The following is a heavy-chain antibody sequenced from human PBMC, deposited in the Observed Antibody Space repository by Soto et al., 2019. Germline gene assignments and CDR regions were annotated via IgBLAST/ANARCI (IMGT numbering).Heavy chain of an antibody. V-gene: IGHV5-51*01. CDR1: GYSFTSYW. J-gene: IGHJ4*02. Sequence: PGESLKISCKGSGYSFTSYWIGWVRQMPGKGLEWMGIIYPGDSDTRYSPSFQGQVTISADKSISTAYLQWSSLKASDTAMYYCARLVPSSSWLHELDYCGQGTLVTVSS. CDR2: IYPGDSDT. D-gene: IGHD6-13*01. CDR3: ARLVPSSSWLHELDY.